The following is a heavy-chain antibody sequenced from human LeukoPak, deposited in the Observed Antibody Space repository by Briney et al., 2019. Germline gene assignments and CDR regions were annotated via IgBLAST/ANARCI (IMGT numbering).Heavy chain of an antibody. D-gene: IGHD3-16*01. V-gene: IGHV3-33*01. J-gene: IGHJ4*02. CDR1: GFTFSTYA. CDR2: IWFDGSSK. CDR3: ARATYRGTLN. Sequence: GGSLRLSCAASGFTFSTYAMHWVRQAPGKGLEWVAVIWFDGSSKYYADSVKGRFTISRDNSKNTLFLQMNSLRAEDTAVYYCARATYRGTLNWGQGTLVTVSS.